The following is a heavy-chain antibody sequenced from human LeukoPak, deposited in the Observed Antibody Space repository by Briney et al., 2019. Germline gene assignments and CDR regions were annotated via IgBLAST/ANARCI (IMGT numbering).Heavy chain of an antibody. CDR1: GYSFTSYW. CDR3: ARGPNYYDSSAKTRGFLDY. Sequence: GESLKISCKGSGYSFTSYWIGWVRQMPGKGLEWMGIIYPGDSDTRYSPSFQGQVTISADKSISTAYLQWSSPKASDTAMYYCARGPNYYDSSAKTRGFLDYWGQGTLVTVSS. CDR2: IYPGDSDT. D-gene: IGHD3-22*01. J-gene: IGHJ4*02. V-gene: IGHV5-51*01.